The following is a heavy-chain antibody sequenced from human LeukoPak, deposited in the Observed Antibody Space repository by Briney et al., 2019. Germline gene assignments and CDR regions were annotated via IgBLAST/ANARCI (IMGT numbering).Heavy chain of an antibody. CDR3: ASLSDAVAGQMVP. Sequence: GGSLRLSCAASGFTFSSYWMHWVRQAPGKGLVWVSRINSDGSSTSYADSVKGRFTISRDNAKNTLYLQMNSLRAEDTAVYYCASLSDAVAGQMVPWGQGTLVTVS. D-gene: IGHD6-19*01. CDR1: GFTFSSYW. V-gene: IGHV3-74*01. J-gene: IGHJ5*02. CDR2: INSDGSST.